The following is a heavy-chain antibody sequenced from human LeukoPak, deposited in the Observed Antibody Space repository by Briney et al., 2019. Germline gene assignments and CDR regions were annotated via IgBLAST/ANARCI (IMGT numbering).Heavy chain of an antibody. CDR1: GGSFSGFY. J-gene: IGHJ4*02. CDR2: INHSGST. CDR3: ARPYDSSGYYYGY. Sequence: SETLSLTCAVYGGSFSGFYWSWIRHVPGKGLEWMGEINHSGSTNYNPSLKSRVTISVDTSKNQFSLKLSSVTAADTAVYYCARPYDSSGYYYGYWGQGTLVTVSS. V-gene: IGHV4-34*01. D-gene: IGHD3-22*01.